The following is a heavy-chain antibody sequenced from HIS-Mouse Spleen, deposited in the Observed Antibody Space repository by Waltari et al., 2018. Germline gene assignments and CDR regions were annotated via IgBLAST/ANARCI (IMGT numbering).Heavy chain of an antibody. Sequence: QLQLQDSGPGLVKPSETLSLTCTVSGGSISSSSYYWGWIRQPPGKGLEWIGSIYYSGSTYYNPSLKSRVTISVDTSKNQFSLKLSSVTAADTAVYYCARPKEGLWFDPWGQGTLVTVSS. CDR1: GGSISSSSYY. D-gene: IGHD5-12*01. CDR3: ARPKEGLWFDP. J-gene: IGHJ5*02. V-gene: IGHV4-39*01. CDR2: IYYSGST.